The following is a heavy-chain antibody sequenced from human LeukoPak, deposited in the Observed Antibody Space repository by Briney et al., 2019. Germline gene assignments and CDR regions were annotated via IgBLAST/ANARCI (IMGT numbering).Heavy chain of an antibody. CDR3: ARGFCSGGSCYSYDY. V-gene: IGHV1-46*01. CDR1: GYTFSTYY. D-gene: IGHD2-15*01. Sequence: ASVKVSCKASGYTFSTYYTHWVRQAPGQGLEWMGVIDPSGGSTNYARKFQGRVTMTSDTSTSTVYMELSSLRSEDTAVYYCARGFCSGGSCYSYDYWGQGTLVTVSS. CDR2: IDPSGGST. J-gene: IGHJ4*02.